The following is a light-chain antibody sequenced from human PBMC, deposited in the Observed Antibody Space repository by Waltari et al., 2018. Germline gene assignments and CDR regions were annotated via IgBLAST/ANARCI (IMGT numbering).Light chain of an antibody. J-gene: IGLJ3*02. CDR2: EVS. V-gene: IGLV2-14*01. Sequence: QSALTQPASVSGSLGQSITISCTGTSSDVGGYNFVSWYQQDPGQAPKLMIYEVSNRPSGVSNRFSGSKSGNTASLTISGLQAEDEADYYCSSHTTSSIWVFGGGTKVTVL. CDR1: SSDVGGYNF. CDR3: SSHTTSSIWV.